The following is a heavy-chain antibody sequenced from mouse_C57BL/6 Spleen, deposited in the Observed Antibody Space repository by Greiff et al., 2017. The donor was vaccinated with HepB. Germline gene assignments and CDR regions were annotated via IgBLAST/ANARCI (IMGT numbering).Heavy chain of an antibody. CDR1: GYSFTGYY. J-gene: IGHJ2*01. V-gene: IGHV1-42*01. CDR2: INPSTGGT. CDR3: ARKRDYFDY. Sequence: VQLQQSGPELVKPGASVKISCKASGYSFTGYYMNWVKQSPEKSLEWIGEINPSTGGTTYNQKFKAKATLTVDKSSSTAYMQLKSLTSEDSAVYYCARKRDYFDYWGQGTTLTVSS.